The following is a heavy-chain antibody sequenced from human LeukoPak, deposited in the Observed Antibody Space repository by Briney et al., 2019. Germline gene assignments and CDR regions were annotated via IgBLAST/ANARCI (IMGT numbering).Heavy chain of an antibody. CDR1: GYTLTELS. CDR2: FDPEDGET. CDR3: ARGVSGYDSGEYNWFDP. V-gene: IGHV1-24*01. D-gene: IGHD5-12*01. Sequence: ASVKVSCKVSGYTLTELSMHWVRQAPGKGLEWMGGFDPEDGETIYAQKFQGRVTMTEDTSTDTAYMELSSLRSEDTAVYYCARGVSGYDSGEYNWFDPWGQGTLVTVSS. J-gene: IGHJ5*02.